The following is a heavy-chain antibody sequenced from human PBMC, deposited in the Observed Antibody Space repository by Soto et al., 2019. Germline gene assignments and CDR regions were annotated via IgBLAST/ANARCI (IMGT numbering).Heavy chain of an antibody. CDR1: GGSISSGDYY. Sequence: QVQLQESGPGLVKPSQTLSLTCTVSGGSISSGDYYWSWIRQPPGKGLEWIGYIYYSGSTYYNPSLKSRVTISVDKSTNQFSLKLSSVTAADTAVYYCARDEMTTVTFDYWGQGTLVTVSS. J-gene: IGHJ4*02. V-gene: IGHV4-30-4*01. CDR3: ARDEMTTVTFDY. D-gene: IGHD4-17*01. CDR2: IYYSGST.